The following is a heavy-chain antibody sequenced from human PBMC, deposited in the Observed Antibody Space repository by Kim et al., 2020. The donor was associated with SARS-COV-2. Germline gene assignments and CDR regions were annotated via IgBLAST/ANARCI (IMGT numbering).Heavy chain of an antibody. J-gene: IGHJ6*02. Sequence: SETLSLTCAVYGGSFSGYYWSWIRQPPGKGLEWIGEINHSGSTNYNPSLKSRVTISVDTSKNQFSLKLRSVTAADTAVYYCARELGSSWYGLGMDVWGQGTTVTVSS. CDR2: INHSGST. CDR1: GGSFSGYY. D-gene: IGHD6-13*01. CDR3: ARELGSSWYGLGMDV. V-gene: IGHV4-34*01.